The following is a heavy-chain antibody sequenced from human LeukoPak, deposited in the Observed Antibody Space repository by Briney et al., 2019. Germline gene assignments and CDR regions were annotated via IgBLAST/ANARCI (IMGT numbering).Heavy chain of an antibody. CDR1: GFTFSSYA. V-gene: IGHV3-30-3*01. CDR2: ISYDGSNK. J-gene: IGHJ4*02. D-gene: IGHD3-10*01. CDR3: ASYYGSGSYYNGPIDY. Sequence: PGRSLRLSCAASGFTFSSYAMPWVRQAPGKGLEWVAVISYDGSNKYYADSVKGRFTISRDNSKNTLYLQMNSLRAEDTAVYYCASYYGSGSYYNGPIDYWGQGTLVTVSS.